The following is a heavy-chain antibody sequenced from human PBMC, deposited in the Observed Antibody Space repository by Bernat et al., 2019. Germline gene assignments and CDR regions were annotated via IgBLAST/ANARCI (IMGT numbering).Heavy chain of an antibody. CDR1: GFTFDDYA. D-gene: IGHD3-22*01. J-gene: IGHJ3*02. Sequence: EVQLVESGGGVVQPGGSLRLSCAASGFTFDDYAMHWVRQAPGKGLGWVSLISGDGGSTNYADSVKGRFTISRDNSKNSLYLQMNSLRTEDTALYYCAKDLYYDSSGYHAFDIWGQGTMVTVSS. V-gene: IGHV3-43*02. CDR3: AKDLYYDSSGYHAFDI. CDR2: ISGDGGST.